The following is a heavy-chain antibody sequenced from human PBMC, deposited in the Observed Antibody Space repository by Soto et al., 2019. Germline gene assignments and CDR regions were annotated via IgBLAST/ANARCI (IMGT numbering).Heavy chain of an antibody. CDR1: GGTFSSYT. V-gene: IGHV1-69*02. J-gene: IGHJ5*02. CDR3: ARPRASPDCSGGSCYLGWFDP. CDR2: IIPILGIA. Sequence: QVQLVQSGAEVKKPGSSVKVSCKASGGTFSSYTISWVRQAPGQGLEWMGRIIPILGIANYAQKFQGRVTITADKPTSTAYMELSSLRSEDKAVYYCARPRASPDCSGGSCYLGWFDPWGQGTLVTVSS. D-gene: IGHD2-15*01.